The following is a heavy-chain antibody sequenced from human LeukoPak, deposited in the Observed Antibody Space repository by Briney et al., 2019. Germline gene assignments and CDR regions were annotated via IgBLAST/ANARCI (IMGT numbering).Heavy chain of an antibody. CDR1: GSTFNGHW. Sequence: AGGSLRLSCVGSGSTFNGHWLTWVRQAPGWGLEWVASIKEDGRQAYYMDSVKDRFTISRDNAKNSLYLQMNSLTAEDTAVYYCARDYTYCSGSRCYDRFDYWGQGIRVTVSS. CDR2: IKEDGRQA. V-gene: IGHV3-7*01. J-gene: IGHJ4*02. D-gene: IGHD2-15*01. CDR3: ARDYTYCSGSRCYDRFDY.